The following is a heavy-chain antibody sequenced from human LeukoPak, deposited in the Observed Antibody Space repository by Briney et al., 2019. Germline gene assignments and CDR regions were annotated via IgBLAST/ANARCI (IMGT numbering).Heavy chain of an antibody. J-gene: IGHJ4*02. Sequence: GGSLRLSCTASGFTFGDYAMSWFRQAPGKGREWVGFIRSKAYGGTTEYAASVKGRFTISRDDSKSIAYLQMNSLKTEDAAVYYCTRDYYGSGSDNYWGQGTLVTVSS. V-gene: IGHV3-49*03. CDR1: GFTFGDYA. D-gene: IGHD3-10*01. CDR2: IRSKAYGGTT. CDR3: TRDYYGSGSDNY.